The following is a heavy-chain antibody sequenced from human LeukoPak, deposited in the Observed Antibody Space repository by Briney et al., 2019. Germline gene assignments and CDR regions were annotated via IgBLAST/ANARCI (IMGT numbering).Heavy chain of an antibody. CDR1: GFTVSSNY. D-gene: IGHD3-10*01. CDR3: ARDRGPGMTSDAFDI. Sequence: GGSLRLSCAASGFTVSSNYMSWVRQAPGKGLEWVSVIYSGGSTYYADSVKDRFTISRDNSKNTLYLQMNSLRAEDMAVYYCARDRGPGMTSDAFDIWGQGTMVAVSS. V-gene: IGHV3-66*02. J-gene: IGHJ3*02. CDR2: IYSGGST.